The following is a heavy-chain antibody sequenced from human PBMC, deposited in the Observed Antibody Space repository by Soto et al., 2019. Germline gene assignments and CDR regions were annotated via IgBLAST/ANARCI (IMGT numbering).Heavy chain of an antibody. Sequence: EVQLVESGGGLVQPGGSLRLSCTASGFAVRHNYMTWVRQAPGKGLEWVSLIYSGGDTAYADSVKGRFTISRHTSQNTLYLQMHSLRAEDTAVYYWARKTDYMPSGGDVWGKGTAVTVSS. CDR3: ARKTDYMPSGGDV. D-gene: IGHD3-16*01. V-gene: IGHV3-53*04. CDR1: GFAVRHNY. J-gene: IGHJ6*03. CDR2: IYSGGDT.